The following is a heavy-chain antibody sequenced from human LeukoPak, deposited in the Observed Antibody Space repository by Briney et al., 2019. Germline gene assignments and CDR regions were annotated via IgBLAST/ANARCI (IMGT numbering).Heavy chain of an antibody. CDR1: GFTVSSDY. CDR2: IYSGGST. D-gene: IGHD5-18*01. V-gene: IGHV3-53*01. Sequence: AGGSLRLSCAASGFTVSSDYMGWVRQAPGKGLEWVSVIYSGGSTYYADSVKGRFTISRDNSRNTLYLQMNSLRAEDTAVYYCARGYSYGKYYFDYWGQGTLVTVSS. CDR3: ARGYSYGKYYFDY. J-gene: IGHJ4*02.